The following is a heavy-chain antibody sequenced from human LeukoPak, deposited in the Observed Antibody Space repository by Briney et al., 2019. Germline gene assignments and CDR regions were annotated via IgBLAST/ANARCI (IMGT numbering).Heavy chain of an antibody. CDR3: AKTSDQLLYSKLDF. CDR2: IQYDGSYK. J-gene: IGHJ4*02. D-gene: IGHD2-2*02. V-gene: IGHV3-30*02. CDR1: GFAFSFFG. Sequence: PGGPLRLSCGTSGFAFSFFGMHWVRQAPGKGLEWVAFIQYDGSYKFYADSVQGRFSISRDNSKNTLFLHMNSLATEDTAVYYCAKTSDQLLYSKLDFWGQGTLVTVSS.